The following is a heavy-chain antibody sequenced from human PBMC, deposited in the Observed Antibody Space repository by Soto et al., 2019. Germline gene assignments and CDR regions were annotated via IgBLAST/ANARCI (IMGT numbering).Heavy chain of an antibody. V-gene: IGHV4-39*07. J-gene: IGHJ4*02. Sequence: LSLTCTVSGGSVSSRSYYWGWIRQPPGKGLEWIGNIYYSGSTYYNPSLKSRVTISVDTSKNQFSLKLSSVTAADTAVYYCAREGRITIFGVVMEYFDYWGQGTLVTVSS. D-gene: IGHD3-3*01. CDR3: AREGRITIFGVVMEYFDY. CDR2: IYYSGST. CDR1: GGSVSSRSYY.